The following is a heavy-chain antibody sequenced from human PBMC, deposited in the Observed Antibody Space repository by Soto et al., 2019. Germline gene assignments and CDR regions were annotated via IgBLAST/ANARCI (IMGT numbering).Heavy chain of an antibody. Sequence: GGSLRLSCAASGFTFSSYEMNWVRQAPGKGLEWVSYISSSGSTIYYADSVKGRFTISRDNAKNSLYLQMNSRRAEDTAVYYCARWSMVRGVITHYGMDVWSQGTTVTVSS. V-gene: IGHV3-48*03. CDR2: ISSSGSTI. D-gene: IGHD3-10*01. J-gene: IGHJ6*02. CDR3: ARWSMVRGVITHYGMDV. CDR1: GFTFSSYE.